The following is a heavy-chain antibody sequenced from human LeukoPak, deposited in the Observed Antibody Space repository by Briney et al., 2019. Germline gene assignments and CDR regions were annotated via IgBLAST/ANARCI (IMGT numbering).Heavy chain of an antibody. D-gene: IGHD3-22*01. Sequence: SETLSLTCTVSGGSISSASYFWGWIRQPPGKGLEWIGALYYSGSTYYSASLKSRVTMSGDTSRNQFSLRLSSVNAADTAVYYCAKAGVRYSDSSALYAFDFWGPGTMVTVSS. V-gene: IGHV4-39*01. CDR3: AKAGVRYSDSSALYAFDF. J-gene: IGHJ3*01. CDR2: LYYSGST. CDR1: GGSISSASYF.